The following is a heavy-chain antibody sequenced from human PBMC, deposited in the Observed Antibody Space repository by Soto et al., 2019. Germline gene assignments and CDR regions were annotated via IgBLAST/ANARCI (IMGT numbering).Heavy chain of an antibody. CDR2: IIPIFGTA. V-gene: IGHV1-69*01. D-gene: IGHD2-2*01. Sequence: QVQLVQSGAEVKKPGSSVKVSCKASGGTFSSYAISWVRQAPGQGLEWMGGIIPIFGTANYAQKFQGRVTITADESTSTAYMELSSLRSEDTAVYYCARALWIGYCSSTSCNPFDYWGQGTLVTVSS. CDR3: ARALWIGYCSSTSCNPFDY. CDR1: GGTFSSYA. J-gene: IGHJ4*02.